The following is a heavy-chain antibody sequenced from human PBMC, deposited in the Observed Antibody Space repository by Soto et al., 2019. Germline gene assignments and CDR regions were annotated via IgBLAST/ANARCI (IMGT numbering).Heavy chain of an antibody. CDR1: GFNISDYY. D-gene: IGHD3-3*01. V-gene: IGHV3-11*01. CDR2: ISSSGSTI. Sequence: GGSLRLSCAASGFNISDYYMSWIRQAPGKGLEWVSYISSSGSTIYYADSVKGRFTISRDNAKNSLYLQMNSLRAEDTAVYYCARDRSGTHYDFWSGYKKYYYYGMDVWGQGTTVTVS. J-gene: IGHJ6*02. CDR3: ARDRSGTHYDFWSGYKKYYYYGMDV.